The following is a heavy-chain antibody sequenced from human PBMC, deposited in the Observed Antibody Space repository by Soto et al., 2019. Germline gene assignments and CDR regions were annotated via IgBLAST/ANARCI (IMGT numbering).Heavy chain of an antibody. CDR1: GFTFSSYG. Sequence: GGSLRLSCAASGFTFSSYGMSWVRQAPGEGLEWVSAISGSGGSTYYADSVKGRFTISRDNSKNTLYLQMNSLRAEDTAVYYCAKGRYDILTGYYDDAFDIWGQGTIVTVSS. V-gene: IGHV3-23*01. CDR2: ISGSGGST. CDR3: AKGRYDILTGYYDDAFDI. D-gene: IGHD3-9*01. J-gene: IGHJ3*02.